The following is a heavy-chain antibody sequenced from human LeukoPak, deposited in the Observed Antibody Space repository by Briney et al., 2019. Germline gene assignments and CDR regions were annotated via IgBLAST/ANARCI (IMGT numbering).Heavy chain of an antibody. J-gene: IGHJ4*02. CDR3: ARRGRLYYFDY. CDR2: ISDSGST. D-gene: IGHD3-10*01. CDR1: GGSLSTHH. Sequence: PSETLSLTCVVSGGSLSTHHWSWIRQSPGRGLEWIGYISDSGSTNYNPSLKSRVTISVDTSKNQFSLKLSSVTAADTAVYYCARRGRLYYFDYWGQGTLVTVSS. V-gene: IGHV4-59*11.